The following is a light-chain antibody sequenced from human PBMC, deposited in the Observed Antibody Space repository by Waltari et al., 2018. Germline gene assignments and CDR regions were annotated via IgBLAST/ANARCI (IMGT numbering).Light chain of an antibody. Sequence: SYELSQPFPMSVALGQTAKITCGGDNIGSKPVHWYQQKPGQAPLVVIYRDTNRPSGIPERFSGFNSGNTATLTISGAQVGDEADYYCHVWDSSANWVFGGGTKLTVL. V-gene: IGLV3-9*01. CDR2: RDT. CDR1: NIGSKP. CDR3: HVWDSSANWV. J-gene: IGLJ3*02.